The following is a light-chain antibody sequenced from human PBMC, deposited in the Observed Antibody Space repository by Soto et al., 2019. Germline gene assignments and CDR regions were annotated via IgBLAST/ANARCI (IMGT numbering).Light chain of an antibody. CDR1: KLGDKY. CDR2: QDN. J-gene: IGLJ2*01. CDR3: QAWDSGVV. Sequence: SYELTQPASVSVSPGQTASISCSGDKLGDKYVCWYQQKPGQSPVLVIYQDNKRPSGIPERFSGSNSENTATLTISGTQAMDEADYYCQAWDSGVVFGGGTKLTVL. V-gene: IGLV3-1*01.